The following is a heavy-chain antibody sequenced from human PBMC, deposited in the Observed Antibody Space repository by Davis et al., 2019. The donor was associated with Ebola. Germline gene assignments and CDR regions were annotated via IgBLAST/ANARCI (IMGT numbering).Heavy chain of an antibody. CDR3: AREGGGYGLDY. Sequence: GGSLRLSCAVSGFTFSDHGMSWVRQAPGKGLEWVSYISSSSIYTNYADSGKGRFTISRDNAKNSLYLQMNSLRAEDTAVYYCAREGGGYGLDYWGQGTLVTVSS. CDR1: GFTFSDHG. J-gene: IGHJ4*02. V-gene: IGHV3-11*06. D-gene: IGHD5-18*01. CDR2: ISSSSIYT.